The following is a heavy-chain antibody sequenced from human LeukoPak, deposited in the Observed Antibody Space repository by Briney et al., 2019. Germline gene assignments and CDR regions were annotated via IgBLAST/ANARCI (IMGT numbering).Heavy chain of an antibody. CDR2: IYRGGTT. Sequence: GGSLRLSCAASGFTVSNNFMSWVRQAPGKGLERVSVIYRGGTTYYANSVRGRFTISRDNSKNTLYLQMNSLRAEDTAVYYCGGGDGHNHGDYWGQGTLVTVSS. CDR1: GFTVSNNF. V-gene: IGHV3-53*01. CDR3: GGGDGHNHGDY. J-gene: IGHJ4*02. D-gene: IGHD5-24*01.